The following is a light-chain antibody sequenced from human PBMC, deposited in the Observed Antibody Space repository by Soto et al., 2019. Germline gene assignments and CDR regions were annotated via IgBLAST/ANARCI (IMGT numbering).Light chain of an antibody. Sequence: DIQMTQSPSSLSASVGDRVTITCRASQDISNYLAWYQQQPGKVPKLLIFAASTLHSGVPSRFSGSGSGTAFTLSISSLQPEDFAAYYWQNYNSAPFTFGPGTKVDIK. V-gene: IGKV1-27*01. CDR3: QNYNSAPFT. J-gene: IGKJ3*01. CDR2: AAS. CDR1: QDISNY.